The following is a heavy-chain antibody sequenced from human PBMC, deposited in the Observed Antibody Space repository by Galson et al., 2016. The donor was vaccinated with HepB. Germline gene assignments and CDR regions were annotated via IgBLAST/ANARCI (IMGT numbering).Heavy chain of an antibody. CDR1: GFTFSKAW. Sequence: SLRLSCAASGFTFSKAWMNWVRQAPGKGLEWVGRIKSKSGGGTTDYAAPVKGRFTIARDDSKSTLDLQMNSMKTEDTAVYYCTTECPFYYDSSGHCCGDYWGQGTLVTVSS. V-gene: IGHV3-15*07. CDR3: TTECPFYYDSSGHCCGDY. CDR2: IKSKSGGGTT. J-gene: IGHJ4*02. D-gene: IGHD3-22*01.